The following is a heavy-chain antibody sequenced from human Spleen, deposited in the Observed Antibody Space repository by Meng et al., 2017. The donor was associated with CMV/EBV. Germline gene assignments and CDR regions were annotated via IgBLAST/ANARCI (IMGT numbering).Heavy chain of an antibody. CDR3: ASDSSMVGTGFDY. CDR1: GDASTSDNW. CDR2: VFHSGRT. Sequence: VSGDASTSDNWWSWGRQPPGKWLEWIGEVFHSGRTNYNPSLNRRVTISLDRSKNQFSLELTSVTAADTAVYYCASDSSMVGTGFDYWGQGTLVTVSS. D-gene: IGHD2-21*02. J-gene: IGHJ4*02. V-gene: IGHV4-4*02.